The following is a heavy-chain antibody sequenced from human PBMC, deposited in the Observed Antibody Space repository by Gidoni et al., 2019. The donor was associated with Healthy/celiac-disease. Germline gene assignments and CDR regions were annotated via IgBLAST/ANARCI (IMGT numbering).Heavy chain of an antibody. Sequence: QVQLVQSGAEVKKPGASVKVSCKASGYTFTSYYMHWVRQAPGQGLEWMGIINPSGGSTSYAQKFQGRVTMTRDTSTSTVYMELSSLRSEDTAVYYCYQQLDYDILTGFGDAFDIWGQGTMVTVSS. CDR3: YQQLDYDILTGFGDAFDI. CDR1: GYTFTSYY. V-gene: IGHV1-46*01. J-gene: IGHJ3*02. CDR2: INPSGGST. D-gene: IGHD3-9*01.